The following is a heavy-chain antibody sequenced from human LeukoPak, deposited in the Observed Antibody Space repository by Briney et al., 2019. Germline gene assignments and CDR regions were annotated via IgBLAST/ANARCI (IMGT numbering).Heavy chain of an antibody. CDR1: GYTFTSYD. CDR3: ARGWFGDYYFDY. D-gene: IGHD3-10*01. CDR2: MNPNSGNT. Sequence: GASVKVSRKASGYTFTSYDINWVRQATGQGLEWMGWMNPNSGNTGYAQKFQGRVTMTRNTSISTAYMELSSLRSEDTAVYYCARGWFGDYYFDYWGQGTLVTVSS. J-gene: IGHJ4*02. V-gene: IGHV1-8*01.